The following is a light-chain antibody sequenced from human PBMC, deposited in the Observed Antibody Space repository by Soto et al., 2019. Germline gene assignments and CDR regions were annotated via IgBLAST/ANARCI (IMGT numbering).Light chain of an antibody. CDR1: QSIGRF. CDR3: QQCYMGWT. J-gene: IGKJ1*01. V-gene: IGKV1-5*01. Sequence: DIPMTQSPSTLSASVGDRVTITCRASQSIGRFLAWYQHQPGKAPKLLIYDASTLESGVPSRFGGTGSGTEFTFSITSLQPEDFGTYYCQQCYMGWTFGQGTKVDFK. CDR2: DAS.